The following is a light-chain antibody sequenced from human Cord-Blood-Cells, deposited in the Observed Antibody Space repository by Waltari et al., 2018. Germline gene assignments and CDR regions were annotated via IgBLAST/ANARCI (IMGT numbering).Light chain of an antibody. V-gene: IGLV2-23*01. Sequence: QSALIQPASVSGPPGQAIASSCTGACSDVGSYNIVSRSQQHPGKAPQLLIYEGSKRTSGVSNRFTGDKSGNTALLTTSGFQAEDEADYYCCSYAGSSTLVFGGGTKLTVL. J-gene: IGLJ3*02. CDR1: CSDVGSYNI. CDR2: EGS. CDR3: CSYAGSSTLV.